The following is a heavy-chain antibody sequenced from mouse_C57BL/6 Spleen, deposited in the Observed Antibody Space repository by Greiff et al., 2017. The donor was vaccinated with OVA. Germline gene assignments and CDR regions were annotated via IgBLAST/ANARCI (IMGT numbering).Heavy chain of an antibody. CDR1: GYTFTDYY. V-gene: IGHV1-26*01. CDR2: INPNNGGT. Sequence: EVQLQQSGPELVKPGASVKISCKASGYTFTDYYMNWVKQSHGKSLELLGDINPNNGGTSYNQKFKGKATLTVDKSSSTAYMELRSLTSEDSAVYYCARYQTHPYAMDYWGQGTSVTVSS. CDR3: ARYQTHPYAMDY. J-gene: IGHJ4*01.